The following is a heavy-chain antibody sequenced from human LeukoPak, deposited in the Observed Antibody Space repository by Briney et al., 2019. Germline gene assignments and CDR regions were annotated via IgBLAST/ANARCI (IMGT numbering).Heavy chain of an antibody. D-gene: IGHD5-12*01. CDR3: AKSPLGGYDYLFDY. Sequence: GGSLRLSCAASGFTFSSYGMHWVRQAPGKGLEWVAVISYDGSNKYYADSVKGRFTISRDNSKNTLYLQMNSLRAEDTAVYYCAKSPLGGYDYLFDYWGQGTLVTVSS. CDR1: GFTFSSYG. J-gene: IGHJ4*02. CDR2: ISYDGSNK. V-gene: IGHV3-30*18.